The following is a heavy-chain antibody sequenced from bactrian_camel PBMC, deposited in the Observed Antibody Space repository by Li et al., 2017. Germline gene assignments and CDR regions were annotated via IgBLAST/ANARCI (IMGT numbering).Heavy chain of an antibody. Sequence: VQLVESGGGSVQPGGSLKLSCAASGYRFGNIFTHCNLGWFRRPVGAEREQVSRIKTDGTTIYAEAVKGRFTISRDKAKNTVYLQLNSLKTEDMAMYYCASWNYGLRTLGQGTQVTVS. CDR1: GYRFGNIFTHC. V-gene: IGHV3S53*01. J-gene: IGHJ4*01. D-gene: IGHD3*01. CDR2: IKTDGTT.